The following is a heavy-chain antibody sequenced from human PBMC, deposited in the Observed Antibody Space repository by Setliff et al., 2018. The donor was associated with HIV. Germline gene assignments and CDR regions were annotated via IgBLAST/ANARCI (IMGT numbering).Heavy chain of an antibody. V-gene: IGHV3-7*01. CDR3: ARASEDSSGWYGNYYYYMDV. Sequence: LRLSCAASGFTFSSYWMSWVRQAPGKGLEWLANIKQDGSEKYYVDSVKGRFTISRDNAKNSLYLQMNSLRAEDTAVYYCARASEDSSGWYGNYYYYMDVWGKGTTVTVSS. D-gene: IGHD6-19*01. J-gene: IGHJ6*03. CDR1: GFTFSSYW. CDR2: IKQDGSEK.